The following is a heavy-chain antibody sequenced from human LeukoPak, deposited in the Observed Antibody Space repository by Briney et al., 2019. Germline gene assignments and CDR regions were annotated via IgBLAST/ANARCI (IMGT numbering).Heavy chain of an antibody. CDR2: ISSSGSTI. V-gene: IGHV3-48*03. D-gene: IGHD2-2*01. Sequence: GGSLRLSCAASGFTFSSYEMNWVRQAPGKGLEWVSYISSSGSTIYYADSVKGRFTISRGNAKNSLYLQMNSLRVEDTAVYYCARDDTHCSSRICYDAFDFWGQGTMVSVSS. CDR1: GFTFSSYE. J-gene: IGHJ3*01. CDR3: ARDDTHCSSRICYDAFDF.